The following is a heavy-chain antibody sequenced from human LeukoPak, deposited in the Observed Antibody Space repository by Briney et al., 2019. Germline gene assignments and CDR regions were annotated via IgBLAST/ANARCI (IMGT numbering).Heavy chain of an antibody. J-gene: IGHJ3*02. Sequence: SVKVSCKASGGTFSSYAITWVRQAPGQGLEWMGGIIPIFGTANYAQKFQGRVTITADKSTSTAYMDLSSLRSEDTAVYYCARVRAAGRTRDAFDIWGQGTMVTDSS. CDR2: IIPIFGTA. D-gene: IGHD1-14*01. CDR3: ARVRAAGRTRDAFDI. CDR1: GGTFSSYA. V-gene: IGHV1-69*06.